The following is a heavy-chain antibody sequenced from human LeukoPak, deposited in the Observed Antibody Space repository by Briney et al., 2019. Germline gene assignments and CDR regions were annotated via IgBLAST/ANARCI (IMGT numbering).Heavy chain of an antibody. CDR3: ARGPTNYYDSSGYRGWFDP. CDR2: INHSGST. Sequence: SETLSLTCAVYGGSFSGYYWSWIRQPPGKGLEWIGEINHSGSTNYNPSLKSRVTISVDTSKNQFSLKLSSVTAADTAVYYCARGPTNYYDSSGYRGWFDPWGQGTLVTVSS. V-gene: IGHV4-34*01. J-gene: IGHJ5*02. CDR1: GGSFSGYY. D-gene: IGHD3-22*01.